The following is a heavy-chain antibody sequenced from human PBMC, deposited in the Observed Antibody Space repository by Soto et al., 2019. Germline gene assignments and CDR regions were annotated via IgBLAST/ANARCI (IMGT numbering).Heavy chain of an antibody. Sequence: QLHLVQSGAVVKKPGASVTVSCSASGYPVTAYYMHWVRQAPGRGLEWMGGINPATGAAKYTQTFQGRVTMNRDKSTSTVFMELSGLTSEDTAVFYCARGGGVGVAGSAAFDMWGQGTLVTVSS. CDR3: ARGGGVGVAGSAAFDM. CDR1: GYPVTAYY. J-gene: IGHJ3*02. CDR2: INPATGAA. D-gene: IGHD3-3*01. V-gene: IGHV1-2*02.